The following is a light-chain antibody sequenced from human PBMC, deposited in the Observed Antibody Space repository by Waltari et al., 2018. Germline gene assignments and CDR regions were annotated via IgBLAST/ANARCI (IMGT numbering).Light chain of an antibody. Sequence: IVLTQSQAILFLFAGGTATLCGRASQNVGSYVAWYQQNPGQAPRLLIYDASNRATGIPPRFSGSGSGTDFTLTISSLEPEDFAVYFCQQRNNWPATFGGGTKVEIK. CDR1: QNVGSY. CDR3: QQRNNWPAT. CDR2: DAS. V-gene: IGKV3-11*01. J-gene: IGKJ4*01.